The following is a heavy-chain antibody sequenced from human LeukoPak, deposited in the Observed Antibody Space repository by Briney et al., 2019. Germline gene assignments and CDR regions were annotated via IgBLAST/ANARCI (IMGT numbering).Heavy chain of an antibody. D-gene: IGHD3-22*01. CDR2: IYSGGST. Sequence: PGGSLRLSCAASGFTFSSYSMNWVRQAPGKGLEWVSVIYSGGSTYYADSVKGRFTISRDNSKNTLYLQMNSLRAEDTAVYYCARDLRGLYDSSGYYDYWGQGTLVTVSS. CDR3: ARDLRGLYDSSGYYDY. J-gene: IGHJ4*02. CDR1: GFTFSSYS. V-gene: IGHV3-66*01.